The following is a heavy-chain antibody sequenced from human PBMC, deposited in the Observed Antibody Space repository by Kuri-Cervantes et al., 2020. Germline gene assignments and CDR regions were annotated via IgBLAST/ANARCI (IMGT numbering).Heavy chain of an antibody. Sequence: GGSLRLSCAASGFTFSSYGMHWVRQAPGKGLEWVAVISYDGSNKYYADSVKGRFTISRDNSKNTLYLQMNSLRVEDTAVYYCARDREYYYYGMDVWGQGTPVTVSS. CDR3: ARDREYYYYGMDV. CDR1: GFTFSSYG. V-gene: IGHV3-30*03. CDR2: ISYDGSNK. D-gene: IGHD2/OR15-2a*01. J-gene: IGHJ6*02.